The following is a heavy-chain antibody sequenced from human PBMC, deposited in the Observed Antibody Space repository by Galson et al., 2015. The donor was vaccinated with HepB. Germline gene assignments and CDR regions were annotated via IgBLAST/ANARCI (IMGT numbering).Heavy chain of an antibody. Sequence: SVKVSCKASGYTFTSYDINWVRQATGQGLEWMGWMNPNSGNTGYAQKFQGRVTMTRNTSISTAYMELSSLRSEDTAVYYCARPGYYDFWSGYSRRGFDPWGQGTLVTVSS. J-gene: IGHJ5*02. D-gene: IGHD3-3*01. CDR3: ARPGYYDFWSGYSRRGFDP. CDR2: MNPNSGNT. V-gene: IGHV1-8*01. CDR1: GYTFTSYD.